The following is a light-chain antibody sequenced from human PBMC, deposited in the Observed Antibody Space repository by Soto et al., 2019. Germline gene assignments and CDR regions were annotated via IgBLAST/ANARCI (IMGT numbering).Light chain of an antibody. V-gene: IGKV3D-15*01. CDR3: QQFRNWPWT. CDR1: QSISIN. Sequence: EIVLTQYPGTLSVSPGDRVTLSCRASQSISINLAWYQHKPGQAPRLLIHGASTRATGVPARISGRGSGTEFTLTISSLQSEDFAVYYCQQFRNWPWTFGQGTKVDIK. CDR2: GAS. J-gene: IGKJ1*01.